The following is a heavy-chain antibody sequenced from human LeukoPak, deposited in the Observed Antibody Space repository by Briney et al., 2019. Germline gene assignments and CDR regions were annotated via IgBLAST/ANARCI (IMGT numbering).Heavy chain of an antibody. CDR2: ISWDGGST. CDR3: AREGGGYNNRGFDY. V-gene: IGHV3-43*01. Sequence: PGGSLRLSCAASGFTFDDYTMHWVRQAPGKGLEWVSLISWDGGSTYYADSVKGRFTISRGNAKNSLYLQMNSLRAEDTAVYYCAREGGGYNNRGFDYWGQGTLVTVSS. D-gene: IGHD5-24*01. J-gene: IGHJ4*02. CDR1: GFTFDDYT.